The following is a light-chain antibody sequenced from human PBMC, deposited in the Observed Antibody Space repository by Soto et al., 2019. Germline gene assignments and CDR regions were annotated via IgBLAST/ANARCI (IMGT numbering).Light chain of an antibody. Sequence: QSVLTQSPSASASLGASVKLTCTLISGHSNYAIAWHQQQPEKGPRYLMKLNRDGSHSKGDGIPDRFSGSRAGAERYLTITSIQCEYEADYYCQTFGPGTYVVFRGGTKLTVL. CDR2: LNRDGSH. J-gene: IGLJ2*01. CDR3: QTFGPGTYVV. V-gene: IGLV4-69*01. CDR1: SGHSNYA.